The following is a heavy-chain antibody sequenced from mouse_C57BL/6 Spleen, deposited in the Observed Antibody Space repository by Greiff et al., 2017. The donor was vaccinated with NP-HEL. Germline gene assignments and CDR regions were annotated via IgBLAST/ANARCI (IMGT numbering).Heavy chain of an antibody. V-gene: IGHV1-7*01. CDR1: GYTFTSYW. D-gene: IGHD1-1*01. Sequence: VQLQQSGAELAKPGASVKLSCKASGYTFTSYWMHWVKQRPGQGLEWIGYINPSSGYAKYNQKFKDKATLTADKSSSTAYMQLSSLTYEDSAVYYCARDGSSYYYAMDYWGQGTSVTVSS. CDR3: ARDGSSYYYAMDY. J-gene: IGHJ4*01. CDR2: INPSSGYA.